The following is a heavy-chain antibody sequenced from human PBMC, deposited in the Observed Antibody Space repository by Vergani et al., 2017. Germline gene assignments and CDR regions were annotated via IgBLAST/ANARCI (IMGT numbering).Heavy chain of an antibody. CDR1: GYTFTSHY. J-gene: IGHJ4*02. V-gene: IGHV1-46*01. D-gene: IGHD2-15*01. Sequence: QVQLVQSGAEVKKPGASVKVSCKASGYTFTSHYMHWVRQAPGQGLEWMGIINPSGGSTSYAQKFQGRVTMTRDTSTSTVYMELSSLRSEDTAVYYCARGSCLGGSCYKPLFDYWGQGILVTVSS. CDR3: ARGSCLGGSCYKPLFDY. CDR2: INPSGGST.